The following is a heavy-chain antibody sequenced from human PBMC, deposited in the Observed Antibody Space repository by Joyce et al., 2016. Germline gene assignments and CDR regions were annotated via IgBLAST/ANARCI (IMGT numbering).Heavy chain of an antibody. CDR1: KHTFTTYT. CDR2: INTDNGNT. D-gene: IGHD2-21*01. CDR3: ARADWTKALDY. Sequence: QVQPVQSGAEVKKPGASVKVSCKTSKHTFTTYTMHWVRQAPGQRLEWMGWINTDNGNTKYSQNFQGRVTITRDTSASTADMELSSLRSEDTAVYYCARADWTKALDYWGQGSLVTVSS. V-gene: IGHV1-3*04. J-gene: IGHJ4*02.